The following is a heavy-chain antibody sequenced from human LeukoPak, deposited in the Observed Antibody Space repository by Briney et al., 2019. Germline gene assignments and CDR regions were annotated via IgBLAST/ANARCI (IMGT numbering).Heavy chain of an antibody. J-gene: IGHJ4*02. D-gene: IGHD4-23*01. V-gene: IGHV4-59*01. CDR2: IYYSGST. CDR1: GGSISSYY. Sequence: SEILSLTCTVSGGSISSYYWSWIRQPPGKGLEWIGYIYYSGSTNYNPSLKSRVTISVDTSKNQFSLKLSSVTAADTAVYYCARGKRGNPEDYWGQGTLVTVSS. CDR3: ARGKRGNPEDY.